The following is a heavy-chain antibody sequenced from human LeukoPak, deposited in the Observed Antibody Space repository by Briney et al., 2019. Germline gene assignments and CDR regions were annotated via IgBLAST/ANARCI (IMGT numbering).Heavy chain of an antibody. CDR3: TTGAYYDILTGYYLYYYGMDV. J-gene: IGHJ6*02. Sequence: GGSLRLSCAASGFTFSNAWMSWVRQAPGKGLEWVGRIKSKTDGGTTDYAAPVKGRFTISRDDSKNTLYLQMNSLKTEDTAVNYCTTGAYYDILTGYYLYYYGMDVWGQGTTVTVSS. CDR1: GFTFSNAW. CDR2: IKSKTDGGTT. D-gene: IGHD3-9*01. V-gene: IGHV3-15*01.